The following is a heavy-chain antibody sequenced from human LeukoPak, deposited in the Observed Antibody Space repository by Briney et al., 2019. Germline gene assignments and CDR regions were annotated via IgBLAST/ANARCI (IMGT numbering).Heavy chain of an antibody. V-gene: IGHV4-59*12. D-gene: IGHD1-26*01. Sequence: SETLSLTCTVSGGSISSYYWSWIRQPPGKGLEWIGYIYYSGSTNYNPSLKSRVTISVDTSKNQFSLNLSSVTAADTAVYYCARGSPQVGRLLDYWGQGPLVTVSS. CDR2: IYYSGST. J-gene: IGHJ4*02. CDR1: GGSISSYY. CDR3: ARGSPQVGRLLDY.